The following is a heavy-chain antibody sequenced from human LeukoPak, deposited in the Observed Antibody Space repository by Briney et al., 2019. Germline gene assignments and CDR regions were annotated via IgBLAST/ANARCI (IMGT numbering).Heavy chain of an antibody. CDR1: GGSISNHY. V-gene: IGHV4-59*11. Sequence: PSETLSLTCTVSGGSISNHYWSWIRQPPGKGLEWIGHIYYSGSTNYNPSLKSRVTISVDRSKTQFSLNLSSVTAADTAVYYCARSYYYDRSGSRHYYFDSWGQGTLVTVSS. CDR3: ARSYYYDRSGSRHYYFDS. D-gene: IGHD3-22*01. J-gene: IGHJ4*02. CDR2: IYYSGST.